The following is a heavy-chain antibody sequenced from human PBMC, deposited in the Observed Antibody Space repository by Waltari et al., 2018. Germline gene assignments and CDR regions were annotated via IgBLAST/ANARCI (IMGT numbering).Heavy chain of an antibody. V-gene: IGHV3-7*03. CDR3: ARTSPTGQMGFGMDV. D-gene: IGHD4-4*01. CDR1: GFNFGTYW. CDR2: IRQDGSYK. Sequence: EVQLVESGGGLVQPGGSLRLSCAASGFNFGTYWMTWVRQARGRGLEGVANIRQDGSYKCYVAAAKCRFTISRDNAKNSLYLQMNSLRAEDTALYYCARTSPTGQMGFGMDVWGQGTTVTVSS. J-gene: IGHJ6*02.